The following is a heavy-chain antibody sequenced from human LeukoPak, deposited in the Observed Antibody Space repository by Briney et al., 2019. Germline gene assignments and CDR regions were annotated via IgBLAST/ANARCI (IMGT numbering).Heavy chain of an antibody. V-gene: IGHV4-4*07. J-gene: IGHJ4*02. D-gene: IGHD2-2*02. CDR3: AREVRCSTTRCYSLFDY. CDR1: GGSISSYY. Sequence: SETLSLTCTVSGGSISSYYWNWIRQPAGKGLEWIGRIYTSGSTNHNPSLKSRVTMSVDMSKNQFSLRLSSVTAADAAVYYCAREVRCSTTRCYSLFDYWGQGTLVTVSS. CDR2: IYTSGST.